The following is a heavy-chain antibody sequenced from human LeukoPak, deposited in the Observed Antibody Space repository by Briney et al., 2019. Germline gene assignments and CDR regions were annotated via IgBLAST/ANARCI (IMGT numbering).Heavy chain of an antibody. CDR3: ARGYCTNGVCYPPTY. J-gene: IGHJ4*02. CDR1: GYAFTSYD. CDR2: MNPNSGNT. D-gene: IGHD2-8*01. Sequence: ASVKVSCKASGYAFTSYDINWVRQATGQGLEWMGWMNPNSGNTGYAQKFQGRVTMTRNTSISTAYMELSSLRSEDTAVYYCARGYCTNGVCYPPTYWGQGTLVTVSS. V-gene: IGHV1-8*01.